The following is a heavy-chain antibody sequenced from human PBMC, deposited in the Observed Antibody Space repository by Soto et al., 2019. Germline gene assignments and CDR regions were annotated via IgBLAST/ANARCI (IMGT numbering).Heavy chain of an antibody. CDR3: ALIRSGIEGFDH. D-gene: IGHD3-10*01. CDR2: IYSGGRT. CDR1: GFTVSNNY. Sequence: EVQLVESGGGLVQPGGSLRLSCEASGFTVSNNYMSWVRQAPGKGLECVSVIYSGGRTYDADSVKGRFTISRDNSKNMLYLQMYILRVKDTAVYYCALIRSGIEGFDHWGQGTLVTVSS. V-gene: IGHV3-66*01. J-gene: IGHJ4*02.